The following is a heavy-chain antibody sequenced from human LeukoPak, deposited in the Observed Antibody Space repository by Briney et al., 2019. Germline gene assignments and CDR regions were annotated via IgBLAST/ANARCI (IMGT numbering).Heavy chain of an antibody. CDR3: ARGVELTGYSDY. Sequence: KPGGSLRLSCAASGFTFSSYGMNWVRQAPGKGLEWVSYISSSSGYIYYADSVKGRFTISRDNAKNSLYLQMNSLRAEDTAVYYCARGVELTGYSDYWGRGTLVTVSS. CDR2: ISSSSGYI. D-gene: IGHD3-9*01. J-gene: IGHJ4*02. CDR1: GFTFSSYG. V-gene: IGHV3-21*01.